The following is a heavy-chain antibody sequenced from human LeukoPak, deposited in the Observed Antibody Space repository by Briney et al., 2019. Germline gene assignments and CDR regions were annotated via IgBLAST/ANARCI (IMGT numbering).Heavy chain of an antibody. J-gene: IGHJ4*02. CDR1: GFTFSSYS. CDR2: ISSSTSYI. V-gene: IGHV3-21*01. D-gene: IGHD4-17*01. Sequence: PGGSLRLSCAASGFTFSSYSMNWIRQAPGKGLEWVSSISSSTSYIYYVDSVRGQFTISKDNAKNSLYLQMNSLRAEDTAVYYCARAGGSTVSHSDYWGQGTLVTVSS. CDR3: ARAGGSTVSHSDY.